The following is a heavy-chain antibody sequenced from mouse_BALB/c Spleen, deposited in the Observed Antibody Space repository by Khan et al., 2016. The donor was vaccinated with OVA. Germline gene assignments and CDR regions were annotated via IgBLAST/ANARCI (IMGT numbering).Heavy chain of an antibody. CDR3: ARVGYDGTMDS. CDR1: GYTFRNNG. D-gene: IGHD2-14*01. V-gene: IGHV9-3-1*01. CDR2: INTYTGDP. J-gene: IGHJ4*01. Sequence: QIQLVQSGPELKKPGETVKISCKASGYTFRNNGMNWVKQTLGKGLKWMGWINTYTGDPTYADDFKGRFAFSLETSADTAYLQINNLKNEDTATYFCARVGYDGTMDSWGQGTSVTVSS.